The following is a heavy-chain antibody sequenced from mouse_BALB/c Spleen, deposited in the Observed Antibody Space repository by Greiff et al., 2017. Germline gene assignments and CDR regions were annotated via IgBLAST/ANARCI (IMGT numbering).Heavy chain of an antibody. CDR1: GYTFTSYV. D-gene: IGHD1-1*01. CDR3: ARSPYYYGSSYGYFDV. J-gene: IGHJ1*01. V-gene: IGHV1-14*01. CDR2: INPYNDGT. Sequence: VQLKESGPELVKPGASVKMSCKASGYTFTSYVMHWVKQKLGQGLEWIGYINPYNDGTKYNEKFKGKATLTSDKSSSTAYMELSSLTSEDSAVYYCARSPYYYGSSYGYFDVWGAGTTVTVSS.